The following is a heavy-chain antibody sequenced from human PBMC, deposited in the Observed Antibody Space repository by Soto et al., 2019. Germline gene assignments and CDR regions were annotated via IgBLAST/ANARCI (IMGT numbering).Heavy chain of an antibody. CDR1: GGTFSSYT. Sequence: ASVKVSCKASGGTFSSYTISWVRQAPGQGLEWMGRIIPILGIANYAQKFQGRVTITADKSTSTAYMELSSLRSEDTAVYYCARDGYCSGGSCYRSYYYYYYMDVWGKGTTVTVSS. D-gene: IGHD2-15*01. J-gene: IGHJ6*03. CDR2: IIPILGIA. CDR3: ARDGYCSGGSCYRSYYYYYYMDV. V-gene: IGHV1-69*04.